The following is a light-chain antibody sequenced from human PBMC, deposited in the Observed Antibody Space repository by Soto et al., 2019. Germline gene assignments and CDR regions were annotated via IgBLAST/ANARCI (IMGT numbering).Light chain of an antibody. V-gene: IGLV2-18*01. CDR2: EVT. CDR1: SSDVGSYNR. Sequence: QSALTQPPSVSGSPGQSVTISCTGTSSDVGSYNRVSWYQQPPGTAPKLMIYEVTNRPSGVPDRFSGSKSGNTASLTISGLQAEDEADYYCGLFASSSTYVFGTGTKPTVL. CDR3: GLFASSSTYV. J-gene: IGLJ1*01.